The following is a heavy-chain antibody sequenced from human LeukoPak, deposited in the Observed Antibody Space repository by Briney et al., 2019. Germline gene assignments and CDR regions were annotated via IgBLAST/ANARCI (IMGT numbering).Heavy chain of an antibody. D-gene: IGHD4-17*01. CDR2: IYYSGST. J-gene: IGHJ4*02. CDR1: GGSISSGGYY. CDR3: ARVETTVTSPTFDY. V-gene: IGHV4-31*03. Sequence: PSETLSLTCTVSGGSISSGGYYWSWIRQHLGKGLEWIGYIYYSGSTYYNPSLKSRVTISVDTSKNQFSLKLSSVTAADTAVYYCARVETTVTSPTFDYWGQGTLVTVSS.